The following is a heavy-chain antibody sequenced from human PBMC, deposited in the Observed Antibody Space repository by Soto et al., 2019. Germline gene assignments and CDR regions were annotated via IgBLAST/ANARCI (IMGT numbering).Heavy chain of an antibody. Sequence: QVQLVQSGAEVKKPGASVKVSCRASGYTFTSYGISWVRQAPGHGPEWMGRISTYNGNTNYVQNLQGRVTMTTDTSSNTAYLELRSLRYDDTVVYYCARDPGYRTTWHQAFDIWGQGTMVTVSS. CDR2: ISTYNGNT. CDR1: GYTFTSYG. CDR3: ARDPGYRTTWHQAFDI. V-gene: IGHV1-18*01. J-gene: IGHJ3*02. D-gene: IGHD5-12*01.